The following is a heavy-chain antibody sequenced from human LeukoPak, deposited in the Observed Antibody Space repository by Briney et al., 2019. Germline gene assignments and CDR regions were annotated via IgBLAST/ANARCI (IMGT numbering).Heavy chain of an antibody. V-gene: IGHV4-59*01. CDR2: IYSSGST. CDR1: GDSISSYY. D-gene: IGHD5-24*01. J-gene: IGHJ4*02. Sequence: SETLSLTCTVPGDSISSYYWSWIRQPPGKGLEWIGYIYSSGSTNYNPSLKSRITISVDTSKNQFSLKLNSVTAADTAVYFCARGRRDGYFLFDSWGQGTLVTVSS. CDR3: ARGRRDGYFLFDS.